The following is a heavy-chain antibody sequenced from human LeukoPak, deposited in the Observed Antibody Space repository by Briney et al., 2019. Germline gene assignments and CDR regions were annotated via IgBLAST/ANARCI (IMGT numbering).Heavy chain of an antibody. V-gene: IGHV3-48*03. J-gene: IGHJ4*02. CDR3: ARGVPGDY. CDR2: ISASGSST. D-gene: IGHD1-1*01. CDR1: GFTFSAYE. Sequence: GGSLRLSCATSGFTFSAYEMNWVRQAPGKGLEWVSYISASGSSTYYADSVEGRFTISRDNARNSLLLRMNSLRAEDTGVYYCARGVPGDYWGQGTLVTVSS.